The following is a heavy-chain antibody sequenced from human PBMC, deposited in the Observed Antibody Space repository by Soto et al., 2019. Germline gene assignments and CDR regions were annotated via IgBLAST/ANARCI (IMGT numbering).Heavy chain of an antibody. D-gene: IGHD1-1*01. CDR1: GYTFTSYG. V-gene: IGHV1-18*01. J-gene: IGHJ4*02. CDR2: ISAHNGNT. Sequence: QVHLVQSGAEVKKPGASVKVSCKASGYTFTSYGITWVRQAPGQGLEWMGWISAHNGNTDYAQKLQGRAIVTRDTSASTAYRELRSLRSDVTAVYYCARGRYGDYWGQGALVTVSS. CDR3: ARGRYGDY.